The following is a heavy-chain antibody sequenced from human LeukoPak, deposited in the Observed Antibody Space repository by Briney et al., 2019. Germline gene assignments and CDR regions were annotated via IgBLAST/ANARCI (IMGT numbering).Heavy chain of an antibody. J-gene: IGHJ5*02. V-gene: IGHV3-23*01. CDR2: ISGSGGST. D-gene: IGHD2-15*01. CDR1: GFTFSNYA. Sequence: GGSLRLSCAASGFTFSNYAMNWVRQAPGKGLEWVSAISGSGGSTYYADSVKGRFTISRDNSKNTLYLQMNSLRAEDTAVYYCAKMGYCSGGSCYSPWFDPWGQGTLVTVSS. CDR3: AKMGYCSGGSCYSPWFDP.